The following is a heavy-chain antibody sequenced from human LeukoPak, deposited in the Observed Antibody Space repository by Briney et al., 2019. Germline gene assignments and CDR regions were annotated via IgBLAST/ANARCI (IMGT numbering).Heavy chain of an antibody. CDR3: ARGGDYRFDY. Sequence: SETLSLTCAVSGGSVSSGSWWGWIRQPPGKGLEWIGEIHHSGSTNYNPSLKSRVTLSVDKSKNQLSLRLTSVTAADTAVYYCARGGDYRFDYWGQGTLVTVSS. J-gene: IGHJ4*02. CDR2: IHHSGST. CDR1: GGSVSSGSW. D-gene: IGHD4-17*01. V-gene: IGHV4-4*02.